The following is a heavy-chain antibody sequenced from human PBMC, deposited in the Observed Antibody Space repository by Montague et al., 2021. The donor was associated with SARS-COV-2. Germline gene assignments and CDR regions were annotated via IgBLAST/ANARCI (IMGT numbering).Heavy chain of an antibody. CDR3: ARDTEWRGYYYYYYMDV. Sequence: CAISGDSVSSNSAAWNWIRQSPSRGLEWLGRTYYRSRWFNDYAVSIRSRITINPDTSKNQFSLQLNSVTPDDTAVYYCARDTEWRGYYYYYYMDVWGKGTTVTVSS. CDR2: TYYRSRWFN. CDR1: GDSVSSNSAA. D-gene: IGHD1-14*01. V-gene: IGHV6-1*01. J-gene: IGHJ6*03.